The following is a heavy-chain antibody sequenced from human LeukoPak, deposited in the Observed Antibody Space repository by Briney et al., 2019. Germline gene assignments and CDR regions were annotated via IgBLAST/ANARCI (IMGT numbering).Heavy chain of an antibody. CDR2: IYYSGST. CDR1: GGSISSYY. Sequence: PSETLSLTCTVSGGSISSYYWSWIRQPPGKGLEWIGYIYYSGSTNYNPSLKSRVTISVDTSKNQFSLKLSSVTAADTAVYYCAREREYNWFDPWGQGTLVTVSS. CDR3: AREREYNWFDP. V-gene: IGHV4-59*12. J-gene: IGHJ5*02.